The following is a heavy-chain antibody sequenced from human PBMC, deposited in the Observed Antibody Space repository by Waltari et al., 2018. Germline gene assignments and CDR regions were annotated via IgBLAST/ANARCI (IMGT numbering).Heavy chain of an antibody. CDR3: ASSHTYSSNWYYYFDY. CDR1: GYSISSGYY. CDR2: IYHSGVT. D-gene: IGHD6-13*01. V-gene: IGHV4-38-2*01. J-gene: IGHJ4*02. Sequence: QVQLQESGPGLVKPSETLSLTCAVSGYSISSGYYWGWIRQPPGEGLEWIGSIYHSGVTYYNPSLKSRVTISVDTSKNQFSLKLSSVTAADTAVYYCASSHTYSSNWYYYFDYWGQGILVTVSS.